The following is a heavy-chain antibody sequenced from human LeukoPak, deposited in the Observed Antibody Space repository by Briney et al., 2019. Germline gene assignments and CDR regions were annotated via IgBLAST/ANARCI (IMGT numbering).Heavy chain of an antibody. CDR1: GFTFSSYW. V-gene: IGHV3-7*05. CDR2: IKQDGSEK. CDR3: VRDDHLQYGGNDY. J-gene: IGHJ4*02. Sequence: GGSLRLSCAASGFTFSSYWMSWVRQAPGKGPEWVANIKQDGSEKYYVDSVKGRVTISRDNAKSSLYLQMNSLRAEDTAVYYCVRDDHLQYGGNDYWGQGTLVTVSS. D-gene: IGHD4-23*01.